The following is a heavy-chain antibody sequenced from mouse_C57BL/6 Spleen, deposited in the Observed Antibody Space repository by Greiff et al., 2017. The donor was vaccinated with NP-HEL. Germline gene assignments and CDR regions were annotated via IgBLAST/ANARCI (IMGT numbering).Heavy chain of an antibody. CDR3: ARYYYDYLGAMDY. CDR1: GYTFTSYW. J-gene: IGHJ4*01. D-gene: IGHD2-4*01. V-gene: IGHV1-55*01. CDR2: IYPGSGST. Sequence: QVQLKQSGAELVKPGASVKMSCKASGYTFTSYWITWVKQRPGQGLEWIGDIYPGSGSTNYNEKFKSKATLTVDTSSSTAYMQLSSLTSEDSAVYYCARYYYDYLGAMDYWGQGTSVTVAA.